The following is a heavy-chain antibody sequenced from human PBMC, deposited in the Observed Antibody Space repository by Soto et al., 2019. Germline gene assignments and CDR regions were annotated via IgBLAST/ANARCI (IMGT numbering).Heavy chain of an antibody. V-gene: IGHV3-23*01. CDR1: GFTFSSYA. CDR2: IGGGGGTT. D-gene: IGHD6-13*01. Sequence: EVQLLESGGGLVQPEGSLRLSCAASGFTFSSYAMNWVRQAPGKGLEWVSGIGGGGGTTYYADSVKGRFTISRDNSKNTLYLQVNSLRAEDTAVYYCAKDQAAGGTISRYFQDWGQGTLVTVSS. CDR3: AKDQAAGGTISRYFQD. J-gene: IGHJ1*01.